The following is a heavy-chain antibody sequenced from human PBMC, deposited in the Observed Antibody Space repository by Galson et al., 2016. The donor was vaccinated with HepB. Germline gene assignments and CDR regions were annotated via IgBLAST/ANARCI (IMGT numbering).Heavy chain of an antibody. Sequence: SVKVSCKASGFTFSKFAMHWIRQAPGHRFEWMGKINAGSGNTKYSEEFQGRITITINTSARTAYLELTSLRSEDTATYYCPRGYNLSGGDGAALDSWGQGTLVTVSS. D-gene: IGHD1-14*01. CDR3: PRGYNLSGGDGAALDS. V-gene: IGHV1-3*01. CDR2: INAGSGNT. J-gene: IGHJ4*02. CDR1: GFTFSKFA.